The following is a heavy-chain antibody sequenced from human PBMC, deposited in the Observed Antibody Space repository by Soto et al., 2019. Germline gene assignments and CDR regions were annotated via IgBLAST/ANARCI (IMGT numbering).Heavy chain of an antibody. Sequence: GXSVKVSCKASGYTFTSYGISLVRHSPGQGLEWMAWISAYNGNTNNAQKLQGRVTMTTDTSTSTAYMELRSLRSDDTAVYYCARDSPTVTTSRGFQHWGQGTLVTVSS. V-gene: IGHV1-18*01. CDR3: ARDSPTVTTSRGFQH. D-gene: IGHD4-17*01. J-gene: IGHJ1*01. CDR2: ISAYNGNT. CDR1: GYTFTSYG.